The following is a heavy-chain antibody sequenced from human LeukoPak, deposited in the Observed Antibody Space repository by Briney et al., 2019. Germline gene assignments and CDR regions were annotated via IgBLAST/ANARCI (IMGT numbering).Heavy chain of an antibody. J-gene: IGHJ4*02. V-gene: IGHV4-38-2*02. CDR1: GYSISSGYY. CDR3: ARDQYDILTGYSGAFFDY. CDR2: IYHSGST. Sequence: SETLSLTCTVSGYSISSGYYWGWIRQPPGKGLEWIGSIYHSGSTYYNPSLKSRVTISVDTSKNQFSLKLSSVTAADTAVYYCARDQYDILTGYSGAFFDYWGQGTLVTVSS. D-gene: IGHD3-9*01.